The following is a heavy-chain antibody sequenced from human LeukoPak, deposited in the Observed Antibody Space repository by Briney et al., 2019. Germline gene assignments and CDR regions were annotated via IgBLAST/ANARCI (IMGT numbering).Heavy chain of an antibody. Sequence: PGGSLRLSCAASGFTFSSYAMHWVRQAPGKGLEWVALISYDGSNKYYADSVKGRLTISRDNSKNTLYLQMNSLRAEDTAVYYCAIFDSRENVDVIDIWGLGTMVTVSS. D-gene: IGHD3-22*01. J-gene: IGHJ3*02. V-gene: IGHV3-30-3*01. CDR1: GFTFSSYA. CDR2: ISYDGSNK. CDR3: AIFDSRENVDVIDI.